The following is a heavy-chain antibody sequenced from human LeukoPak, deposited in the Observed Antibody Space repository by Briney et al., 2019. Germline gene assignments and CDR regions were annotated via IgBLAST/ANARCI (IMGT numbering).Heavy chain of an antibody. Sequence: PGGSLRLSCAASGFTFSSYSMNWVRQAPGKGLEWVSSISSSSSYIYYADSVKGRFTISRDNAKNSLYLQMNSLRAEDTAVYYCARVRRASASPLELIAAADHDYWGQGTLVTVSS. D-gene: IGHD6-13*01. CDR3: ARVRRASASPLELIAAADHDY. J-gene: IGHJ4*02. CDR2: ISSSSSYI. V-gene: IGHV3-21*01. CDR1: GFTFSSYS.